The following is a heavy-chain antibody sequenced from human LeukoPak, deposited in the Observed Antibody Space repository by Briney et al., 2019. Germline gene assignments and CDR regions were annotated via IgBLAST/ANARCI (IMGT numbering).Heavy chain of an antibody. J-gene: IGHJ4*02. D-gene: IGHD1/OR15-1a*01. CDR3: ARHIPRGNNYFDC. Sequence: PGGSLRLSCAASGLSLSGYWMTWVRQAPGKGLEWVANINRDGSQKNHVDSVQGRFTISRDNAKNSLYLQMNSLGAEDTAVYYCARHIPRGNNYFDCWGQGTLVTVSS. CDR2: INRDGSQK. CDR1: GLSLSGYW. V-gene: IGHV3-7*01.